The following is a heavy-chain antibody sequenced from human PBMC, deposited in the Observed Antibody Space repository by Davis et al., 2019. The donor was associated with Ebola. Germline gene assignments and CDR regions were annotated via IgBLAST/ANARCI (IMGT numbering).Heavy chain of an antibody. Sequence: ASVKVSCKASGYTFTNYGITWVRQAPGQGLEWMGWINPHNGNTNYAQNVQGRVTMTTDTSTSTAYMELGSLITDDTAVYFCARGQFPTTSDHWGQGTLVTVSS. J-gene: IGHJ4*02. V-gene: IGHV1-18*04. D-gene: IGHD1-1*01. CDR1: GYTFTNYG. CDR3: ARGQFPTTSDH. CDR2: INPHNGNT.